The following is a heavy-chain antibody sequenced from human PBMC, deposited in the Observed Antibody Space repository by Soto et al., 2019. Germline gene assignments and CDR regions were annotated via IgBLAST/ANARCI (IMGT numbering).Heavy chain of an antibody. CDR2: IIPIFGTA. CDR1: GGTFSSYA. V-gene: IGHV1-69*01. Sequence: QVQLVQSGAEVKKPGSSVKVSCKASGGTFSSYAISWVRQAPGQGLEWMGGIIPIFGTANYAQKFQGRVKITADESTSTAYMELSSLRSEDTAVYYCARDLPTYYDFWSGPIRAYYYGMDVWGQGTTVTVSS. CDR3: ARDLPTYYDFWSGPIRAYYYGMDV. D-gene: IGHD3-3*01. J-gene: IGHJ6*02.